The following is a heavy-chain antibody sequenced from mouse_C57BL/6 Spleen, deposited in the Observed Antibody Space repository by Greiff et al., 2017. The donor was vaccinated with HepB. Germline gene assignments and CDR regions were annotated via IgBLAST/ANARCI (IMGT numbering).Heavy chain of an antibody. J-gene: IGHJ2*01. Sequence: EVKLVESGAELVRPGASVKLSCTASGFNIKDDYMHWVKQRPEQGLEWIGWIDPENGDTEYASKFQGKATITADTSSNTAYLQLSSLTSEDTAVYYCTTLQGYYFDYWGQGTTLTVSS. V-gene: IGHV14-4*01. CDR1: GFNIKDDY. CDR3: TTLQGYYFDY. CDR2: IDPENGDT.